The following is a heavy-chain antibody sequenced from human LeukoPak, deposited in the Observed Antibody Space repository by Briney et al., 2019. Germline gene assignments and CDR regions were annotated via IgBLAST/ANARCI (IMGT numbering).Heavy chain of an antibody. D-gene: IGHD3-3*01. CDR3: ARVENPSYEWLPLLVY. J-gene: IGHJ4*02. Sequence: PGGSLRLSCAASGFTFSSYSMNWVRQAPGKGLEWVSSISSSSSYIYYADSVKGRFTISRDNAKNSLYLQMNSLRAEDTAVYYCARVENPSYEWLPLLVYWGQGTLVTVSS. CDR2: ISSSSSYI. V-gene: IGHV3-21*01. CDR1: GFTFSSYS.